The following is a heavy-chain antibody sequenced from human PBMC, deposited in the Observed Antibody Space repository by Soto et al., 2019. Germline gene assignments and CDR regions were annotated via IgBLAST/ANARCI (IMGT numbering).Heavy chain of an antibody. CDR3: ARGRWFDP. J-gene: IGHJ5*02. V-gene: IGHV4-59*01. CDR1: GGSISADY. CDR2: VYYTGST. Sequence: SETLSLTCTVAGGSISADYWNWIRQPPGKGLELIGYVYYTGSTNYNPSLKSRVSLSLDPSKNQFSLNLSSVTAADTAVYFCARGRWFDPWGQGTLVTVSS.